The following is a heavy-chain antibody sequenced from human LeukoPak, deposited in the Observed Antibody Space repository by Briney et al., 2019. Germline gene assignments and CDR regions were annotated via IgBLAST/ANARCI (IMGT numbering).Heavy chain of an antibody. V-gene: IGHV3-21*01. CDR3: ARDSPNDSSGPYDY. D-gene: IGHD3-22*01. J-gene: IGHJ4*02. CDR2: ISSSSSYI. CDR1: GCTFSDYS. Sequence: GGSLRLSCAASGCTFSDYSMNWVRQAPGKGLEWVSSISSSSSYIYYADSVKGRFTISRDNAKNSLYLQMNSIRAEDTALYYCARDSPNDSSGPYDYWGQGTLVTVSS.